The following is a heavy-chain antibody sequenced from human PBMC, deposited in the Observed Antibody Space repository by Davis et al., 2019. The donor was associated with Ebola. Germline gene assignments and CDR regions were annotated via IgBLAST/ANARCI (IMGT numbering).Heavy chain of an antibody. CDR2: ISWNSGSI. J-gene: IGHJ6*02. CDR3: AKDGRRRRYCSGGSCRDYYYYYGMDV. CDR1: GFTFDDYA. Sequence: SLKISCAVSGFTFDDYAMHWVRQAPGKGLEWVSGISWNSGSIGYADSVKGRFTISRDNAKNSLYLQMNSLRAEDTALYYCAKDGRRRRYCSGGSCRDYYYYYGMDVWGQGTTVTVSS. D-gene: IGHD2-15*01. V-gene: IGHV3-9*01.